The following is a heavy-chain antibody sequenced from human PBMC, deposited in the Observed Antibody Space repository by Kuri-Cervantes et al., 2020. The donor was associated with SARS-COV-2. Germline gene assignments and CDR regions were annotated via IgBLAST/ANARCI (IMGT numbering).Heavy chain of an antibody. CDR2: ISGSGGST. V-gene: IGHV3-23*01. CDR3: AKDPQLGDAFDI. D-gene: IGHD6-6*01. Sequence: LPLTCAASGFTFSSYAMSWVRQAPGKGLAWVSAISGSGGSTYYADSVKGRFTISRDNSKNTLYLQMNSLRAEDTAVYYCAKDPQLGDAFDIWGQGTMVTVSS. CDR1: GFTFSSYA. J-gene: IGHJ3*02.